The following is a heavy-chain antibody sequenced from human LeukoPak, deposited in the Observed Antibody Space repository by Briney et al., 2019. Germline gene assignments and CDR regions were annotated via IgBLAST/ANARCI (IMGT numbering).Heavy chain of an antibody. D-gene: IGHD7-27*01. CDR3: ARGANWGSPDY. CDR2: IYYSGTT. V-gene: IGHV4-59*01. Sequence: PSETLSLTCTVSGGSISSDYWSWIRQAPGKGLEWIAYIYYSGTTSYNPSLKNRVTTSLDTSKNQFSLKLSSVTAADTAVYYCARGANWGSPDYWGQGTLVTVSS. J-gene: IGHJ4*02. CDR1: GGSISSDY.